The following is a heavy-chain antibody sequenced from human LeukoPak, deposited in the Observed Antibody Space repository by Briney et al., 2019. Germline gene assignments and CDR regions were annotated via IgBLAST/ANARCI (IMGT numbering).Heavy chain of an antibody. CDR1: GYTFTSYG. J-gene: IGHJ4*02. Sequence: ASVKVSCKASGYTFTSYGISWVRQAPGQGLEWMGWISAYNGNTNYAQTLQGRVTMTTDTSTSTAYMELRSLRSDDTAVYYCAREEGYSSSWYFLNYWGQGTLVTVSS. D-gene: IGHD6-13*01. V-gene: IGHV1-18*01. CDR3: AREEGYSSSWYFLNY. CDR2: ISAYNGNT.